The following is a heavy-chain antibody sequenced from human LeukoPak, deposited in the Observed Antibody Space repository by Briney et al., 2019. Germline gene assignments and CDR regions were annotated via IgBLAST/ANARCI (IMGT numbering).Heavy chain of an antibody. Sequence: GGTLRLSCAASGFTFSSYGMSWVRQAPGKGLEWVSAISGSGGSTYYADSVKGRFTISRDNTKNTLYLQMNSLRAEDTAVYYCAKDRHAPGRYCSSTSCFPFDSWGQGTLVTVSS. J-gene: IGHJ5*01. CDR2: ISGSGGST. CDR3: AKDRHAPGRYCSSTSCFPFDS. V-gene: IGHV3-23*01. CDR1: GFTFSSYG. D-gene: IGHD2-2*01.